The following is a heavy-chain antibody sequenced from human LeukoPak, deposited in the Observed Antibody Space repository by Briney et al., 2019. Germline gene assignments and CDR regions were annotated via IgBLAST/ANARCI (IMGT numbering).Heavy chain of an antibody. CDR1: GYTFTSYD. CDR2: MNPNSGNT. V-gene: IGHV1-8*03. Sequence: ASVKVSCKASGYTFTSYDINWVRQATGQGLEWMGWMNPNSGNTGYAQKFQGRVTITRNTSISTAYMELSSLRSEDTAVYYCARGPRTLIVATMKYYYYYHYMDVWGKGTTVTVSS. J-gene: IGHJ6*03. CDR3: ARGPRTLIVATMKYYYYYHYMDV. D-gene: IGHD5-12*01.